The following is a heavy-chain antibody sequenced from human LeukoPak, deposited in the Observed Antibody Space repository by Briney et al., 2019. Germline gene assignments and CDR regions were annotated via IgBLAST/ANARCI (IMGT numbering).Heavy chain of an antibody. D-gene: IGHD1-20*01. J-gene: IGHJ6*02. CDR2: IYYSGST. CDR1: GGSISSSSYY. Sequence: PSETLSLTCTVSGGSISSSSYYWGWIRQPPGKGLEWIGSIYYSGSTYYNPSLKSRVTISVDTSKNQFSLKLSSVTAADTAVYYCARDQPLLTGYYGMDVWGQGTTVTVSS. CDR3: ARDQPLLTGYYGMDV. V-gene: IGHV4-39*07.